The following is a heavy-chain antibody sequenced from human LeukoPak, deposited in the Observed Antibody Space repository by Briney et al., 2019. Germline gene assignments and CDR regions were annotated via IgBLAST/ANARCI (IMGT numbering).Heavy chain of an antibody. D-gene: IGHD3-22*01. CDR3: AREQGYYSVPGY. Sequence: GGSLRLSCAASRFTFSTYWMHWVRHAPGKGLAWVSRISADGSSTDYADSVKGRFTISRDNAKNTLYLQMNSLRAEDTAVYYCAREQGYYSVPGYWGQGTLVTVSS. V-gene: IGHV3-74*01. J-gene: IGHJ4*02. CDR1: RFTFSTYW. CDR2: ISADGSST.